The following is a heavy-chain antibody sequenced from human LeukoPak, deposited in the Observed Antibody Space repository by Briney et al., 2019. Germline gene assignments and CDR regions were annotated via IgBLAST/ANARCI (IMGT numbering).Heavy chain of an antibody. CDR2: ISGSGGST. CDR3: AKDLVATSPLEY. D-gene: IGHD5-12*01. CDR1: GFTFSSYA. J-gene: IGHJ4*02. Sequence: GGSLRLSCVASGFTFSSYAMSWVRQAPGKGLEWVSGISGSGGSTDYADSVKGRFTMSRDNSKNTLYLQMNSLRAEDTAVYYCAKDLVATSPLEYWGQGTLVTVSS. V-gene: IGHV3-23*01.